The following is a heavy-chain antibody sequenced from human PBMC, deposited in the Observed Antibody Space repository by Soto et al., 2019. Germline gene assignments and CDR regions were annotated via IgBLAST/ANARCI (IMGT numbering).Heavy chain of an antibody. CDR3: AKGYNYDRSGNPDY. Sequence: GGSLRLSCAASGFTFDYYAMHWVRQSPGKGLEWVSGINWNSGSIGYADSVKGRFTISRDNAKNSLYLQMNSLRTEDTALYYCAKGYNYDRSGNPDYWGQGTLVTVSS. J-gene: IGHJ4*02. V-gene: IGHV3-9*01. CDR1: GFTFDYYA. D-gene: IGHD3-22*01. CDR2: INWNSGSI.